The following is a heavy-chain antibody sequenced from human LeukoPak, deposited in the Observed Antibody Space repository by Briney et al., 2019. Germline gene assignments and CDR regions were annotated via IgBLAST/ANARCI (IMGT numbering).Heavy chain of an antibody. Sequence: GSLRLSCAASGFTFSSDAMSWVRQAPGKGLEWVSAISGSGISTFYADSVKGRFTISRDNSKNTLYLQMNSLRVEDTAVYFCAKPSCTSGVCYYYFDYWGQGTLVTVSS. D-gene: IGHD2-8*01. CDR2: ISGSGIST. V-gene: IGHV3-23*01. J-gene: IGHJ4*02. CDR1: GFTFSSDA. CDR3: AKPSCTSGVCYYYFDY.